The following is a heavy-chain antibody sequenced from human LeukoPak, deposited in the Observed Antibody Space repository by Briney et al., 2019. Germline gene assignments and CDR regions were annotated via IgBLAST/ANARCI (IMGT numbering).Heavy chain of an antibody. D-gene: IGHD3-3*01. CDR2: IRSKAYGGTT. J-gene: IGHJ4*02. CDR1: GFSFGDYA. V-gene: IGHV3-49*03. CDR3: TRNPYYDFCCFDY. Sequence: GGSLRLSCTASGFSFGDYAMSWFRQAQGRGLGWVVFIRSKAYGGTTEYAASVKGRFTISKDDSKSIAYLQMNSLKTEDTAVYYCTRNPYYDFCCFDYWGQGTLVTVSS.